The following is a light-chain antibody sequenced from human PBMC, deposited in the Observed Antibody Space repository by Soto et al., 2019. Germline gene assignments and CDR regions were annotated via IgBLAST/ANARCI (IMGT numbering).Light chain of an antibody. J-gene: IGKJ1*01. CDR2: KAS. CDR1: QSISSW. V-gene: IGKV1-5*03. CDR3: QQYNSYWT. Sequence: DIQMTQSPSTLSASVGDRVTITCRASQSISSWLAWYQQKPGKAPKLLIYKASSVESGVPSRFSGSGSGTECTLTIGSLQPDEFATYYWQQYNSYWTFGQGTKVQIK.